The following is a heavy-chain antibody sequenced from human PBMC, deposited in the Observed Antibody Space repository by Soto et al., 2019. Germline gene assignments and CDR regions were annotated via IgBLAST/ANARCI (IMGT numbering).Heavy chain of an antibody. J-gene: IGHJ4*02. V-gene: IGHV3-74*01. CDR1: GFTFSSYW. Sequence: EVQLVESGGALVQPGGSLRLSCAASGFTFSSYWMHWVRQAPGRGLVWVSRVNNDGSDTIYADSVKGRFTISRDNAKNTLFLQMNSLRGEDAAVYFCARGAMTGNNFVGWGQGTLVTVSS. CDR3: ARGAMTGNNFVG. D-gene: IGHD1-1*01. CDR2: VNNDGSDT.